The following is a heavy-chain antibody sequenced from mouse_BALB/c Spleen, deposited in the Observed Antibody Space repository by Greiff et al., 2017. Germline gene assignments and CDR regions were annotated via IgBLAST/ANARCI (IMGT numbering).Heavy chain of an antibody. CDR1: GFAFSSYD. CDR2: ISSGGGST. CDR3: ASDYYGSSYVLFAY. D-gene: IGHD1-1*01. V-gene: IGHV5-12-1*01. J-gene: IGHJ3*01. Sequence: EVKVVESGGGLVKPGGSLKLSCAASGFAFSSYDMSWVRQTPEKRLEWVAYISSGGGSTYYPDTVKGRFTISRDNAKNTLYLQMSSLKSEDTAMYYCASDYYGSSYVLFAYWGQGTLVTVSA.